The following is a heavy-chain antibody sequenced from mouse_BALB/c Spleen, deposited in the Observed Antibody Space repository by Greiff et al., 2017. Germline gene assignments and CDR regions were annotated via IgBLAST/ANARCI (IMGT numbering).Heavy chain of an antibody. Sequence: EVKLMESGGGLVQPGGSRKLSCAASGFTFSSFGMHWVRQAPEKGLEWVAYISSGSSTIYYADTVKGRFTISRDNPKNTLFLQMTSLRSEDTAMYYCARWWLLRGYYAMDYWGQGTSVTVSS. CDR1: GFTFSSFG. D-gene: IGHD2-3*01. V-gene: IGHV5-17*02. CDR3: ARWWLLRGYYAMDY. J-gene: IGHJ4*01. CDR2: ISSGSSTI.